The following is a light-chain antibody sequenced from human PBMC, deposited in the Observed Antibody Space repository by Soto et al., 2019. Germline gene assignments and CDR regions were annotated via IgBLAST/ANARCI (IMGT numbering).Light chain of an antibody. CDR3: QQYNSYSGT. J-gene: IGKJ1*01. V-gene: IGKV1-5*01. CDR1: QSISSW. Sequence: DIQMTQSPSTLSASVGDRVTITCRAGQSISSWLAWYQQKPGKAPKLLIYDASSLESGVPSRFSGSGSGTEFPLTISSLQPDDFATYYCQQYNSYSGTFGQGTKVEIK. CDR2: DAS.